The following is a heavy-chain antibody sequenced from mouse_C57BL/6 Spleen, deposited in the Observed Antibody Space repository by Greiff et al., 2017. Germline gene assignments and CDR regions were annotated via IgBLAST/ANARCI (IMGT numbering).Heavy chain of an antibody. CDR1: GFTFSDYY. D-gene: IGHD2-5*01. CDR2: INYDGSST. Sequence: EVQLVASEGGLVQPGSSMKLSCTASGFTFSDYYMAWFRPVPEKGLEWVSNINYDGSSTYYLYSLTIRFIISRDNEKNILYLQMSSLKSEDTATYYCARDSDSNYEGAMDYWGQGTSVTVSS. J-gene: IGHJ4*01. V-gene: IGHV5-16*01. CDR3: ARDSDSNYEGAMDY.